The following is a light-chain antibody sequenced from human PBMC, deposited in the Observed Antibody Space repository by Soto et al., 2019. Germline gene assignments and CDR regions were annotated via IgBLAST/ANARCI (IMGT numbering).Light chain of an antibody. Sequence: DIVMTQSPDSLTVSLGERATINCKSSQSVLYSSNNKNYLAWYQQKPGQPPKLLIYWASTRESGVPDRFSGSGSGTDFTLPISNLQAEDVAVYYCQQFYSDPFTFGPGTKVDIK. CDR2: WAS. CDR1: QSVLYSSNNKNY. V-gene: IGKV4-1*01. J-gene: IGKJ3*01. CDR3: QQFYSDPFT.